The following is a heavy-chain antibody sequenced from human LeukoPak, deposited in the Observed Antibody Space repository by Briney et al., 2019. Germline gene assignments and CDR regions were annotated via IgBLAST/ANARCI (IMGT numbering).Heavy chain of an antibody. CDR2: IYTGDSDT. J-gene: IGHJ6*03. V-gene: IGHV5-51*01. CDR1: GYSFTSYW. Sequence: GESLKISCKGSGYSFTSYWIGWVRQMPGKRLEWMGIIYTGDSDTRYSPSFQGQVTISADKSISTAYLQWSSLKASDTAMYYCARLGPNSSSWSFYYYYYMDVWGKGTTVTVSS. CDR3: ARLGPNSSSWSFYYYYYMDV. D-gene: IGHD6-13*01.